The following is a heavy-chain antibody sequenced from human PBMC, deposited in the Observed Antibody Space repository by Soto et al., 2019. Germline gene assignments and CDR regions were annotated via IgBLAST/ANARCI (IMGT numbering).Heavy chain of an antibody. CDR3: ARGNVFWSGYISHCYFYMDV. J-gene: IGHJ6*03. V-gene: IGHV3-7*01. Sequence: PGGSLRLSCAASGFTFSSYWMSWVRQAPGKGLEWVANIKQDGSEKYYVDSVKGRFTISRDNAKNSLYLQMNSLRAEDTAVYYCARGNVFWSGYISHCYFYMDVWGKGTTVTVSS. D-gene: IGHD3-3*01. CDR2: IKQDGSEK. CDR1: GFTFSSYW.